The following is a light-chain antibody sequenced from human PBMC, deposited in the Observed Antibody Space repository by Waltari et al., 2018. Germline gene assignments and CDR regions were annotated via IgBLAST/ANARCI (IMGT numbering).Light chain of an antibody. CDR3: QQYNHCHLIT. CDR2: DAS. Sequence: EVVMTQSPATLSVFQGERATLSCRASQSVSINLAWYQQKPGKAPKLLIYDASTRDTGIPARFSRSRSGTQFSLTIISLQSEDFSNYYCQQYNHCHLITFGQGTRLEIK. J-gene: IGKJ5*01. CDR1: QSVSIN. V-gene: IGKV3-15*01.